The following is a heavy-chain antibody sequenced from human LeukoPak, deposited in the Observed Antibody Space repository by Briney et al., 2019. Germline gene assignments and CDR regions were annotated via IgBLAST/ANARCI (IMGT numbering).Heavy chain of an antibody. CDR1: GFTVNTYW. CDR3: ARDLTGPYDH. D-gene: IGHD3-22*01. Sequence: GGPLRLSCAASGFTVNTYWMHWVRQAPGKGLDWFARINVEGNFFAYAESVKGRFTISRDSGKNSLYLQMDSLRAEDTAVYSCARDLTGPYDHWGQGTLVTVSS. CDR2: INVEGNFF. V-gene: IGHV3-74*01. J-gene: IGHJ4*02.